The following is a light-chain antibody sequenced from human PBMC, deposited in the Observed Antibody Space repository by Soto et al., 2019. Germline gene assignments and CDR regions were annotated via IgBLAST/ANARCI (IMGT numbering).Light chain of an antibody. Sequence: EIVLTQSPVILSLSPGESATLSCRASQSVGNYLAWFQQKPGQAPRILIYDASSRATGIPARFSGSGSGTDFTLTITSLQSEDFAVYYCQQYDNWWTFGQGTKVDIK. V-gene: IGKV3-11*01. CDR2: DAS. CDR3: QQYDNWWT. J-gene: IGKJ1*01. CDR1: QSVGNY.